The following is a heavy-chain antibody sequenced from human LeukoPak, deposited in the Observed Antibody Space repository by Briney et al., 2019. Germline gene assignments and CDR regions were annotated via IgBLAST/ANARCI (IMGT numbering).Heavy chain of an antibody. V-gene: IGHV3-30*04. Sequence: GRSLRLSCAASGFTFSSYAMHWVRQAPGKGLEWVAVISYDGSNKYYADSVKGRFTISRDNSKNTLYLQMNSLRAEDTAVYYCARDTGYDSSSWTYNWFDPWGQGTLVTVSS. D-gene: IGHD6-13*01. CDR3: ARDTGYDSSSWTYNWFDP. J-gene: IGHJ5*02. CDR2: ISYDGSNK. CDR1: GFTFSSYA.